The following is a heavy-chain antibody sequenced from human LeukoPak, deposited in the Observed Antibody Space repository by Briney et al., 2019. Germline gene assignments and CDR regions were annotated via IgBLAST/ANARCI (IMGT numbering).Heavy chain of an antibody. V-gene: IGHV5-51*01. CDR2: IYPGDSDT. Sequence: GESLKISCKTSGYTFTASWIGWVRHTPGKGPEWIGLIYPGDSDTTYSPSFQDQVTISADKSISTAYLHWTSLKASDTAMYYCARLVAAAGYQWFDPWGQGTLVTVSS. CDR3: ARLVAAAGYQWFDP. CDR1: GYTFTASW. D-gene: IGHD6-13*01. J-gene: IGHJ5*02.